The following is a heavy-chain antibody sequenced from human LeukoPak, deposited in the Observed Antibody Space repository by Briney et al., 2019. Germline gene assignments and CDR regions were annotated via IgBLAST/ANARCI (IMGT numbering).Heavy chain of an antibody. D-gene: IGHD6-13*01. V-gene: IGHV3-74*01. J-gene: IGHJ4*02. CDR3: ARDYSSSSTFDS. Sequence: GGCLRLSCAAAGFTSSSHWMHLVRQGPGKGLVWVSRINTDGRSTSYADSVKGRFTISRDNAKNTLYLQMNSLRDEDTAIYYCARDYSSSSTFDSWGQGTLVTVSS. CDR1: GFTSSSHW. CDR2: INTDGRST.